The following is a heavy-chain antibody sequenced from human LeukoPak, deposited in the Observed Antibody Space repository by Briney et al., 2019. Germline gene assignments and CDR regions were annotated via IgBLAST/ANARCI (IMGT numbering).Heavy chain of an antibody. D-gene: IGHD3-10*01. J-gene: IGHJ4*02. CDR2: INPSGGST. V-gene: IGHV1-46*03. Sequence: GASVKVSCKASGYTFTSYYMHWVRQAPGQGLEWMGIINPSGGSTSYAQKFQGRVTMTRDTSTSTVYMELSSLRSEDTAVYYWASGGFGELLSPLGDYWGQGTLVTVSS. CDR3: ASGGFGELLSPLGDY. CDR1: GYTFTSYY.